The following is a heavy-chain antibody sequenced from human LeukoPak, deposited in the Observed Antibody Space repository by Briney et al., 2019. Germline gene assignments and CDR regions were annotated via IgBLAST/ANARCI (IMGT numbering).Heavy chain of an antibody. Sequence: PSETLSLTCTVSGGSISSSGYYWGWIRQPPGKGLEWIGSIYYSGNTYYNPSLKSRVTMSVDTSKNQFSLRLSSVTAADTAVYYCARLLKFSSIRDYWGQGTLVTVSS. CDR2: IYYSGNT. J-gene: IGHJ4*02. D-gene: IGHD6-6*01. CDR3: ARLLKFSSIRDY. CDR1: GGSISSSGYY. V-gene: IGHV4-39*01.